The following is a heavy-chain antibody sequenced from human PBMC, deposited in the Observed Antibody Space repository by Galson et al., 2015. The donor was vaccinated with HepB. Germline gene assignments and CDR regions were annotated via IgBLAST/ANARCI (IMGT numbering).Heavy chain of an antibody. CDR2: IQHVGSLI. V-gene: IGHV3-33*01. J-gene: IGHJ3*02. Sequence: SLRLSCAASGLTFRRSGMHWVRQAPGKGLEWLAVIQHVGSLIRYADSVKGRFTVSRDNSKNTLYLEMNNLRAEDTAVHYCARETSRIVFHAFDIWGQGTMVTASS. CDR3: ARETSRIVFHAFDI. D-gene: IGHD2-21*01. CDR1: GLTFRRSG.